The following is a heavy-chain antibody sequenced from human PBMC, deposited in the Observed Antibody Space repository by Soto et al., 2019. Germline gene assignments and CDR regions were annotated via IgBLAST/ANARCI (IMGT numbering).Heavy chain of an antibody. CDR2: INAGNGNT. CDR3: ATPFLPVHDILTGTNLNY. V-gene: IGHV1-3*01. Sequence: ASVKVSCTASGYTFTSYAMHWVRQAPGQRLEWMGWINAGNGNTKYSQKFQGRVTITRDTSASTAYMELSSLRSEDTAVYYCATPFLPVHDILTGTNLNYWGQGTLVTVSS. CDR1: GYTFTSYA. D-gene: IGHD3-9*01. J-gene: IGHJ4*02.